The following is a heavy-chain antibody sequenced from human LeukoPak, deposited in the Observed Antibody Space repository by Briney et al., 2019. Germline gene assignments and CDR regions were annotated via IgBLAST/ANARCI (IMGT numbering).Heavy chain of an antibody. V-gene: IGHV3-11*01. D-gene: IGHD3-22*01. CDR2: ISSSGLTT. J-gene: IGHJ4*02. Sequence: GGSLRLSCAASGFTFSDYYMSWIRQAPGKGLEWVSYISSSGLTTYYADSVKGRFTISRDNTKNSLYLQMNSLRAEDTAVYYCARERYYYDSSVGGQGTLVTVSS. CDR3: ARERYYYDSSV. CDR1: GFTFSDYY.